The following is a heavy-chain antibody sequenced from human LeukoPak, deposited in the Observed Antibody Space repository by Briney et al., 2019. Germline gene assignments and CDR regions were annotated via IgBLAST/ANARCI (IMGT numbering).Heavy chain of an antibody. CDR1: GFTFSTYS. CDR2: ISSGSSFI. Sequence: PGGSLRLSCAASGFTFSTYSMNWVRQAPGKGLEWVSSISSGSSFIYYADSVKGRFTISRDNAKNSLYLQMNSLRAEDTAVYYCARDRAKYQLLSAGYFDYWGQGTLVTVSS. J-gene: IGHJ4*02. V-gene: IGHV3-21*01. CDR3: ARDRAKYQLLSAGYFDY. D-gene: IGHD2-2*01.